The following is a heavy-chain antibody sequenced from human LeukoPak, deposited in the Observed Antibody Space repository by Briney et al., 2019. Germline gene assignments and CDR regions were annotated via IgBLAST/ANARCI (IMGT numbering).Heavy chain of an antibody. D-gene: IGHD3-10*01. Sequence: GGSLRLSCAASGFTFSSYWMHWVRQAPGKGLVWISRINTDGSTTTYADSVKGRFTISRDNAKNTLYLQLGSLRAEDTAVYHCTRDGGEKALDYWGQGTLVTVSS. CDR2: INTDGSTT. V-gene: IGHV3-74*01. CDR1: GFTFSSYW. CDR3: TRDGGEKALDY. J-gene: IGHJ4*02.